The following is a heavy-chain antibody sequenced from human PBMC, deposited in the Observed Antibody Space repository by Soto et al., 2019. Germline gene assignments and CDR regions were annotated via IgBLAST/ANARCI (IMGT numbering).Heavy chain of an antibody. D-gene: IGHD3-16*01. V-gene: IGHV4-30-2*01. CDR1: SGSISSHGHA. CDR2: IYYSGTA. Sequence: QLQLQESGSGLVKPSQNLSLTCAVFSGSISSHGHAWSWIRQPPGKGLEWIGYIYYSGTAYYNPSLQSRVTISADRSMNQFSLDLSSVTAADTAIYYCARATLGVDVSMDVWGQGATVTFSS. J-gene: IGHJ6*02. CDR3: ARATLGVDVSMDV.